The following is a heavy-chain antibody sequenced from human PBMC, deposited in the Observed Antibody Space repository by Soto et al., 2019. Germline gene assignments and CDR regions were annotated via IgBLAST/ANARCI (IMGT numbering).Heavy chain of an antibody. CDR2: ISYDGSNK. Sequence: GGSLRLSCAASGFTFSSYAMHWVRQAPGKGLEWVAVISYDGSNKYYADSVKGRFTISRDNSKNTLYLQMNSLRAEDTAVYYCARDFISRMLFGVVIRHHYYGMDVWGQGTTVTVSS. CDR3: ARDFISRMLFGVVIRHHYYGMDV. CDR1: GFTFSSYA. V-gene: IGHV3-30-3*01. D-gene: IGHD3-3*01. J-gene: IGHJ6*02.